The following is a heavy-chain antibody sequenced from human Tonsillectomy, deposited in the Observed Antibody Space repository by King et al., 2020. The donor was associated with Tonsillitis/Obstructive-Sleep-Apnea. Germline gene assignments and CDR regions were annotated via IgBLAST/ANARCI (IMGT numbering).Heavy chain of an antibody. CDR3: ARDLSVVVVVGSFDY. CDR1: AFTFSSYG. V-gene: IGHV3-33*01. Sequence: VQLVESGGGVVQPGRSLRLSCAASAFTFSSYGMHWVRQAPGRGLEWVAVIWYDGSNKDYADPVKGQFTISRDNSKNTLYLQMNSLRVEDTAVYYCARDLSVVVVVGSFDYCGQGTLVTVSS. J-gene: IGHJ4*02. CDR2: IWYDGSNK. D-gene: IGHD3-22*01.